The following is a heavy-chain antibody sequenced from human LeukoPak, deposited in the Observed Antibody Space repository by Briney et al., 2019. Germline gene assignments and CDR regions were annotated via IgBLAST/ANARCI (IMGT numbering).Heavy chain of an antibody. V-gene: IGHV1-8*01. CDR3: ARTPKILRYFDWSYNRFDP. CDR1: GYTFTSYD. J-gene: IGHJ5*02. CDR2: MNPNSGNT. Sequence: ASVKVSCKASGYTFTSYDINWVRQATGQGLEWMGWMNPNSGNTGYAQKFQGRVTMTRNTSISTAYMELSSLRSEDTAVYYCARTPKILRYFDWSYNRFDPWGQGTLVTVSS. D-gene: IGHD3-9*01.